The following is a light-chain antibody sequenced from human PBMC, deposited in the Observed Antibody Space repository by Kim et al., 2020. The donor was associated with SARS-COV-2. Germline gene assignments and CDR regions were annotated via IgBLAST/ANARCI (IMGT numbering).Light chain of an antibody. CDR2: GAS. J-gene: IGKJ2*01. CDR3: QQYNNWPPYT. V-gene: IGKV3-15*01. CDR1: QSLAGN. Sequence: EIVLTQSPGTLSLSTGERAALSCRASQSLAGNYLAWYQQKPGQAPRLLIYGASTRATGIPARFSGSGSGTEFTLTISSLQSEDFAVYYCQQYNNWPPYTFGQGTKLEI.